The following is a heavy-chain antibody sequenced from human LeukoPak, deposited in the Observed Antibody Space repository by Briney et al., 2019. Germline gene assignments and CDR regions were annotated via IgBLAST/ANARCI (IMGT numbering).Heavy chain of an antibody. J-gene: IGHJ3*02. CDR1: XXXXSGYY. Sequence: SETXSXTXXXXXXXXSGYYWSWIRXPPGKGLEWIGEINHSGSTNYNPSLKSRVTISVDTSKNQFSLKLSSVTAADTAVYYCARVSSRFLEWLLYRSYAFDIWGQGTMVTVSS. CDR3: ARVSSRFLEWLLYRSYAFDI. D-gene: IGHD3-3*01. CDR2: INHSGST. V-gene: IGHV4-34*01.